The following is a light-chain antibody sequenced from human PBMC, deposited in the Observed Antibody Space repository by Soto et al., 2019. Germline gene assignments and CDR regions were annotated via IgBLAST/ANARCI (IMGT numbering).Light chain of an antibody. CDR1: SSDVGTYKL. J-gene: IGLJ1*01. V-gene: IGLV2-23*02. CDR2: EVT. CDR3: CSYAGSSSSI. Sequence: SVLTQPASLSWAPGQSITLSFSGTSSDVGTYKLVSWYQQYPGKAPRLMIYEVTKRPSGVSYRFSGSKSGNTASLTISGLQPEDEADYYCCSYAGSSSSIFGTGTKVTVL.